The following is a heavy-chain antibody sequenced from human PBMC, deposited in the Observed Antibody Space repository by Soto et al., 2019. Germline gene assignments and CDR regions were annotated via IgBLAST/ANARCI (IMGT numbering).Heavy chain of an antibody. V-gene: IGHV3-23*01. J-gene: IGHJ6*04. D-gene: IGHD6-19*01. CDR3: AKDERLVAGTVYYYGMDV. CDR2: ISDSGDNI. CDR1: GFTFSSYA. Sequence: GGSLRLSCAASGFTFSSYAMSWVRQAPGKGLEWVSIISDSGDNIYYADSVKGRFTISRDNSKNTLYLQMNSLRAEDTAVYYCAKDERLVAGTVYYYGMDVWGKGTTVTVSS.